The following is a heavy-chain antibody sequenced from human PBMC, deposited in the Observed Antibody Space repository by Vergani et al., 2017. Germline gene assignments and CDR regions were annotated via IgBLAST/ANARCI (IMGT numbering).Heavy chain of an antibody. Sequence: LEESGGGSVKPGGSLRLSCAASGFLFREYWMNWVRQAPGKGLEWVANIKQDGSERFYVDSVKGRFTISRDNANNSLYLQMNSLRAEDTAVYYCARGGVVGSTGRTFEFWGQGTTVTVSS. CDR1: GFLFREYW. D-gene: IGHD1-26*01. CDR3: ARGGVVGSTGRTFEF. CDR2: IKQDGSER. J-gene: IGHJ3*01. V-gene: IGHV3-7*01.